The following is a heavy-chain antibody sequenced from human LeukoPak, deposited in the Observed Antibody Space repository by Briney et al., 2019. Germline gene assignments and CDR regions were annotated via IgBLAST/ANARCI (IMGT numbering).Heavy chain of an antibody. J-gene: IGHJ4*02. CDR1: GFTFDDYA. CDR2: ISWNSGRI. CDR3: AKDIRDEMATIPIDY. D-gene: IGHD5-24*01. Sequence: PGGSLRLSCAASGFTFDDYAMHWVRQAPGKGLEWVSGISWNSGRIGYADSVKGRFTISRDNAKKSLYLQMNSLRAEDTASYYCAKDIRDEMATIPIDYWGQGTLVTVSS. V-gene: IGHV3-9*01.